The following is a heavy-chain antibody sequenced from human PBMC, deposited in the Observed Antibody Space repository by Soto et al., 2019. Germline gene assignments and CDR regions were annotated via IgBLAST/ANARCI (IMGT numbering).Heavy chain of an antibody. CDR1: GGSVSSGSYY. D-gene: IGHD3-10*01. J-gene: IGHJ6*02. CDR2: IYYSGST. Sequence: QVQLQESGPGLVKPSETLSLTCTVSGGSVSSGSYYWSWIRQPPGKGLEWIGYIYYSGSTNYNPSLKSRVTISVDTSKNRLPLKLSSVTAADTAVYYCARDRSGSTYGMDVWGQGTTVTVSS. CDR3: ARDRSGSTYGMDV. V-gene: IGHV4-61*01.